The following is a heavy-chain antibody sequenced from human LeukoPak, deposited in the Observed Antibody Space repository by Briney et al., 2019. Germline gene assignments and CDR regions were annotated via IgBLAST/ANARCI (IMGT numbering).Heavy chain of an antibody. CDR2: ISSSSSYI. Sequence: GGSLRLSCAASGFTFSSYTMNWVRQAPGKGLEWVSSISSSSSYIYYADSVKGRFTISRDNAKNSLYLQMNSLRAEDTAVYYCAREGAVAGDFDYWGQGTLVTVSS. D-gene: IGHD6-19*01. CDR1: GFTFSSYT. CDR3: AREGAVAGDFDY. V-gene: IGHV3-21*01. J-gene: IGHJ4*02.